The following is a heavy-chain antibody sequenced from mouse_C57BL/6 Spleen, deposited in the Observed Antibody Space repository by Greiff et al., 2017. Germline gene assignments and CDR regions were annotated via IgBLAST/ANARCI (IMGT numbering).Heavy chain of an antibody. CDR3: AREGELNPSAWFAY. J-gene: IGHJ3*01. D-gene: IGHD1-3*01. CDR2: ISYYGSN. CDR1: GYSITSGYY. Sequence: EVKLQESGPGLVKPSQSLSLTCSVTGYSITSGYYWNWIRQFPGNKLEWMGYISYYGSNNYNPSLKNRITITRDTSKNQFFLKLNSVTTEDTATYYCAREGELNPSAWFAYWGQGTLVTVSA. V-gene: IGHV3-6*01.